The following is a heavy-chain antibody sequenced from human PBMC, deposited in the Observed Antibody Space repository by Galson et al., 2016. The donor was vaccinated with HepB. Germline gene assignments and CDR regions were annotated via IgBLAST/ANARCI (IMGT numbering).Heavy chain of an antibody. CDR2: ISYDGSDK. CDR1: GFTFSTFG. CDR3: AKDPRYSVYYGDY. V-gene: IGHV3-30*18. Sequence: SLRLSCAASGFTFSTFGMHWVRQAPGKGLEWVAIISYDGSDKSYAESVRGRFTISRDNSNNTLYLQMSSPRAEDTALYYCAKDPRYSVYYGDYWGQGTLVTVPS. D-gene: IGHD5/OR15-5a*01. J-gene: IGHJ4*02.